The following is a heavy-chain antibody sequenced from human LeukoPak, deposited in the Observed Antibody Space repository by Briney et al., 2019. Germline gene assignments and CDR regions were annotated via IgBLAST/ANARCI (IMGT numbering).Heavy chain of an antibody. CDR2: IYYSGST. CDR3: ARFWSGYYHWFDP. Sequence: SETLSLTCTVSGGSISSYYWSWIRQPPGKGLEWIGYIYYSGSTNYNPSLKSRVTISVDTSKNQFSLKLSSVTAADTAVYYCARFWSGYYHWFDPWGQGTLVTVSS. D-gene: IGHD3-3*01. J-gene: IGHJ5*02. CDR1: GGSISSYY. V-gene: IGHV4-59*01.